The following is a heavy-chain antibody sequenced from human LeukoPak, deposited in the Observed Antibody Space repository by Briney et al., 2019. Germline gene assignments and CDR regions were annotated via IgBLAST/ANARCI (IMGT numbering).Heavy chain of an antibody. V-gene: IGHV1-2*02. D-gene: IGHD3-22*01. Sequence: GASVKVSCKASGYTFTGYYMHWVRQAPGQGLEWMGWINPNSGGTNYAQKFQGRVTMTRDTSISTAYMELSRLRSDDTAVYYCAAQYYYDSSALSAGYWGQGTLVTVSS. CDR1: GYTFTGYY. CDR3: AAQYYYDSSALSAGY. CDR2: INPNSGGT. J-gene: IGHJ4*02.